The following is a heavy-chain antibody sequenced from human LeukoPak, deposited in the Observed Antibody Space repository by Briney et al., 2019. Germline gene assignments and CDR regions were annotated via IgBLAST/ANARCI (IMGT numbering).Heavy chain of an antibody. D-gene: IGHD3-16*01. J-gene: IGHJ4*02. CDR1: GFTFSSYS. CDR3: ARDMISAYDHRPFDY. CDR2: ISSSSSYI. V-gene: IGHV3-21*01. Sequence: GGSLRLSCAASGFTFSSYSMNWVRQAPGKGLEWVSSISSSSSYIYYADSVKGRFTISRDNAKNSLYLQMNSLRAEDTAVYYCARDMISAYDHRPFDYWGQGTLVTVSS.